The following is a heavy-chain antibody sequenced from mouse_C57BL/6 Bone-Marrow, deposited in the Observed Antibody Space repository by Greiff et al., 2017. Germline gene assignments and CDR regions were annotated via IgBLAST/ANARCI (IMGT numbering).Heavy chain of an antibody. Sequence: EVKLVESGEGLVKPGGSLKLSCAASGFTFSSYAMSWVRQTPEKRLEWVAYISSGGDYIYYADTVKGRFTISRDNARNTLYLQMSSLKSEDTAMYYCTRSSFITTAFYAMDYWGQGTSVTVTS. V-gene: IGHV5-9-1*02. D-gene: IGHD1-1*01. CDR3: TRSSFITTAFYAMDY. CDR2: ISSGGDYI. J-gene: IGHJ4*01. CDR1: GFTFSSYA.